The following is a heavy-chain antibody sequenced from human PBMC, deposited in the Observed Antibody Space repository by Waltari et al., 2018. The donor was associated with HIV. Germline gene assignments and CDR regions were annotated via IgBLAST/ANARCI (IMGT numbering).Heavy chain of an antibody. D-gene: IGHD2-15*01. CDR2: INHSEST. J-gene: IGHJ6*02. CDR1: GGSFSGYY. CDR3: ASSGVVAARGGLDV. Sequence: QVQLQQWGAGLLKPSETLSLTCAVYGGSFSGYYWSWIRQPPGKGLEWIGEINHSESTNYNPSLKSRVTISVDTSKNQFSLKLSSVTAADTAVYYWASSGVVAARGGLDVWGQGTTVTVSS. V-gene: IGHV4-34*01.